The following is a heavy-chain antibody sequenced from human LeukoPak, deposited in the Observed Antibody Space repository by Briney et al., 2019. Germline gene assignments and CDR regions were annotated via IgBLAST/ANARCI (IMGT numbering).Heavy chain of an antibody. CDR3: AKDYYDFWSGYSGYFDY. CDR2: ISGAYST. D-gene: IGHD3-3*01. J-gene: IGHJ4*02. Sequence: PGGTLRLSCAASGFIFSNYGMIWVRQTPGKGLEWVSTISGAYSTYYADSVKGRFTISRDNSKNTLYLQMNSLRAEDTAVYYCAKDYYDFWSGYSGYFDYWGQGTLVTVSS. CDR1: GFIFSNYG. V-gene: IGHV3-23*01.